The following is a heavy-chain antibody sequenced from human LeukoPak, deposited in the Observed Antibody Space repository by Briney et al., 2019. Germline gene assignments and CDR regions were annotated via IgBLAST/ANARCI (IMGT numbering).Heavy chain of an antibody. CDR2: IYTSGST. D-gene: IGHD2-2*01. V-gene: IGHV4-4*07. CDR1: GGSISGYY. CDR3: ARDTRFFCSSTSCYQEDAFDI. Sequence: SETLSLTCTVSGGSISGYYWSWIRQPAGKGLEWIGRIYTSGSTNYNPSLKSRVTMSVDTSKNQFSLKLSSVTAADTAVYYCARDTRFFCSSTSCYQEDAFDIWGQGTMVTVSS. J-gene: IGHJ3*02.